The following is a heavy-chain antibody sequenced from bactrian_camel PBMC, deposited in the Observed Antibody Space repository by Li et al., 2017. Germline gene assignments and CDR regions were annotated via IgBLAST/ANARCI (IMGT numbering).Heavy chain of an antibody. J-gene: IGHJ4*01. CDR1: GYSAVTLC. CDR2: ITTDGRNT. V-gene: IGHV3S31*01. D-gene: IGHD2*01. CDR3: KTDCPAYRRLGHTY. Sequence: DVQLVESGGGSVQAGGSLRLSCAAASGYSAVTLCMGWFRQAPGEEREGVAAITTDGRNTYYADSVRGRFTLSRDDAKNTVYLQMNSLKPDDTAMYICKTDCPAYRRLGHTYWGQGTQVTVS.